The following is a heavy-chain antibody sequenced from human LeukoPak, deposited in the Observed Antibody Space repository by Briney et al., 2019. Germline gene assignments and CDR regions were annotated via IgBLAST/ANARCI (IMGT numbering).Heavy chain of an antibody. V-gene: IGHV4-38-2*02. J-gene: IGHJ3*01. Sequence: SETLSLTCTVSGYSLTSRHYWGWIRQPPGKGLEWIASIFHSGSTFYNPSVKSRVTISVDTSKNQFSLTLRSVTAADTAVYYCARETEKQWQYWGQGTMATVSS. CDR1: GYSLTSRHY. CDR3: ARETEKQWQY. D-gene: IGHD6-19*01. CDR2: IFHSGST.